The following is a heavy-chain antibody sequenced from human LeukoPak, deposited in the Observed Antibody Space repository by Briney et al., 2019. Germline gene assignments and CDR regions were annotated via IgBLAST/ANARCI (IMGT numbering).Heavy chain of an antibody. V-gene: IGHV4-59*01. CDR2: IYYSGST. D-gene: IGHD1-26*01. CDR1: GGSISSYY. CDR3: ARPSKVGSSFGAFDI. J-gene: IGHJ3*02. Sequence: PSETLSLTCTVSGGSISSYYWSWIRQPPGKGLEWIGHIYYSGSTNYSPSLSSRVTISVDTSKNQFSLKLSSVTAADTAVYFCARPSKVGSSFGAFDIWGQGTRVTVSS.